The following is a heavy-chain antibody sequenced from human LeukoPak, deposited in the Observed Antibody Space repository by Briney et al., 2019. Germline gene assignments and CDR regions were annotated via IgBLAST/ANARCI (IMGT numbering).Heavy chain of an antibody. J-gene: IGHJ4*02. CDR3: ARAGGADSPQDLDY. D-gene: IGHD3-22*01. CDR2: INHSGST. CDR1: GASLSAYC. Sequence: SETLPLTCAVSGASLSAYCWSWIRQPPEKGLEWVGEINHSGSTNYNPSLKSRVTISVDTSKNQFSLRLTSVTVADTAVYYCARAGGADSPQDLDYWGQGILVTVSS. V-gene: IGHV4-34*01.